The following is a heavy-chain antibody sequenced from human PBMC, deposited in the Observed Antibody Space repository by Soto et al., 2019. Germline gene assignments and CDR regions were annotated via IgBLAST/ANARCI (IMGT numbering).Heavy chain of an antibody. J-gene: IGHJ5*02. CDR2: IIPIFGTA. D-gene: IGHD5-18*01. Sequence: QVQLVQSGAEVKKPGSSVKVSCKASGGTFSSYAISWVRQAPGQGLEWMGGIIPIFGTANYAQKFQGRVTITADESTSTAHMELSSLRSEDTAVYYCARAAYSYGYQDNWFAPWGQGTLVTVSS. V-gene: IGHV1-69*12. CDR1: GGTFSSYA. CDR3: ARAAYSYGYQDNWFAP.